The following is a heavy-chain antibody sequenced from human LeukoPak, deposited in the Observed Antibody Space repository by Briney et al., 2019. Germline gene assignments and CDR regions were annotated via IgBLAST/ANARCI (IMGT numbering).Heavy chain of an antibody. Sequence: PGGSLRLSCAASGFTFSSYWMHWVHQAPGKGLVWVSRINSDGSSTSYADSVKGRFTISRDNAKNTLYLQMNSLRAEDTAVYYCARLSGYYYYYGMDVWGKGTTVTASS. CDR2: INSDGSST. V-gene: IGHV3-74*01. D-gene: IGHD5-12*01. CDR1: GFTFSSYW. J-gene: IGHJ6*04. CDR3: ARLSGYYYYYGMDV.